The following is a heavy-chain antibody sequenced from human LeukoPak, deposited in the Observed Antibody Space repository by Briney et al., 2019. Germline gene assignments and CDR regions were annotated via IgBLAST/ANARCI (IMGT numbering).Heavy chain of an antibody. CDR1: GFTFSSYS. V-gene: IGHV3-48*01. CDR2: ISSSSSTI. D-gene: IGHD2-2*01. Sequence: GGSLRLSCAASGFTFSSYSMNWVRQAPGKGLEWVSYISSSSSTIYYADSVKGRFTISRDNAKNSLYQQMNSLRAEDTAVYYCAGLDRSSTSCLDYWGQGTLVTVSS. CDR3: AGLDRSSTSCLDY. J-gene: IGHJ4*02.